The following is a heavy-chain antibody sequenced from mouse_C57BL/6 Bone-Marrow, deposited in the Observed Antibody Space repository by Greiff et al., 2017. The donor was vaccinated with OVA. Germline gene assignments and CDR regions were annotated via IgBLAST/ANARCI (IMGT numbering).Heavy chain of an antibody. V-gene: IGHV1-15*01. CDR2: IDPETGGT. CDR3: ARGYSNYYDMDY. D-gene: IGHD2-5*01. CDR1: GYTFTGYE. J-gene: IGHJ4*01. Sequence: VQLQESGAELVRPGASVTLSCKASGYTFTGYEMHWVKQTPVHGLEWIGAIDPETGGTAYNQKFKGKAILTADKSSSTAYMELRSLTSEDSAVYYCARGYSNYYDMDYWGQGTSVTVSS.